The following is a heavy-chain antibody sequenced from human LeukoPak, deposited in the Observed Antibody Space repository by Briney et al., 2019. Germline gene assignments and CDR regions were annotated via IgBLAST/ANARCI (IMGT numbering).Heavy chain of an antibody. CDR1: GGSISSGDYY. V-gene: IGHV4-30-4*01. J-gene: IGHJ4*02. CDR2: IYYSGST. Sequence: PSETLSLTCTVSGGSISSGDYYWSWIRQPPGKGLEWIGYIYYSGSTYYNPSLKSRVTISVDTSKNQFSLKLSSVTAADTAVYFCARESVRGVDTTMVHYFDYWGQGILVTVSS. CDR3: ARESVRGVDTTMVHYFDY. D-gene: IGHD5-18*01.